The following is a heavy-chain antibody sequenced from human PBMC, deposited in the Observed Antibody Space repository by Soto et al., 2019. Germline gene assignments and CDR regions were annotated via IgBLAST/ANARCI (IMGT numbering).Heavy chain of an antibody. Sequence: PSETLSLTCAVYGGSFSGYYWSWIRQPPGKGPEWIGEINHSGSTNYNPSLKSRVTISVDTSKNQFSLKLSSVTAADTAVYYCARIRGYYDSSGYYPVFGYWGQGTLVTVSS. D-gene: IGHD3-22*01. V-gene: IGHV4-34*01. CDR3: ARIRGYYDSSGYYPVFGY. CDR2: INHSGST. J-gene: IGHJ4*02. CDR1: GGSFSGYY.